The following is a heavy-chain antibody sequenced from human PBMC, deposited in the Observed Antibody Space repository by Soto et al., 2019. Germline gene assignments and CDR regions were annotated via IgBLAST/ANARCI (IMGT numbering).Heavy chain of an antibody. CDR3: ARVLGNDAFDI. CDR1: GYTFTRSG. D-gene: IGHD3-3*02. V-gene: IGHV1-69*13. CDR2: IIPIFGTA. J-gene: IGHJ3*02. Sequence: GASVKVSCKASGYTFTRSGISWVRQAPGQGLEWMGGIIPIFGTANYAQKFQGRVTITADESTSTAYMELSSLRSEDTAVYYCARVLGNDAFDIWGEGTMVTVSS.